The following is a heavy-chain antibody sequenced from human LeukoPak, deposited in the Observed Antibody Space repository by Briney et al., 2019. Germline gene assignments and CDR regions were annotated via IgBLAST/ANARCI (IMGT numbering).Heavy chain of an antibody. CDR2: INEDGSTT. D-gene: IGHD1-26*01. CDR1: GFTVSSNY. Sequence: GGSLRLSCAASGFTVSSNYISWVRQAPGKGLVWVSRINEDGSTTNHADSVKGRFTISRDNAKNTLYMQMNSLRAEDTAVYYCVRDLGGRSGHWGQGTLVTVSS. J-gene: IGHJ4*02. V-gene: IGHV3-74*01. CDR3: VRDLGGRSGH.